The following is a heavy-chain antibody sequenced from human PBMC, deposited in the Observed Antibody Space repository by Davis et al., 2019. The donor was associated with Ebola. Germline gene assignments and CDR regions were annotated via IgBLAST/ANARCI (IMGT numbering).Heavy chain of an antibody. V-gene: IGHV1-69*10. CDR1: GGTFSSYA. Sequence: SVKVSCKASGGTFSSYAISWVRQAPGQGLEWMGGIIPILGIANYAQKFQGRVTITADESTSTAYMELSSLRSEDTAVYYCARGGDYDSSGPFDYWGQGTLVTVSS. J-gene: IGHJ4*02. CDR2: IIPILGIA. D-gene: IGHD3-22*01. CDR3: ARGGDYDSSGPFDY.